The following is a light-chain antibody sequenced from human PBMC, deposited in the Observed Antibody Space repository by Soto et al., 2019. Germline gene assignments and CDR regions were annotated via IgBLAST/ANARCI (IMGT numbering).Light chain of an antibody. V-gene: IGKV3-20*01. CDR3: QQYGSSPST. CDR1: PSVSSSY. J-gene: IGKJ2*01. Sequence: EIVLTQSPGTLSLSPGERATLSCRASPSVSSSYLAWYQQKPGQAPRLLIYGASSRATGIPDRFSGIGSGTDFTLTISRLEPEDFAVYYCQQYGSSPSTFVQGTKLEIK. CDR2: GAS.